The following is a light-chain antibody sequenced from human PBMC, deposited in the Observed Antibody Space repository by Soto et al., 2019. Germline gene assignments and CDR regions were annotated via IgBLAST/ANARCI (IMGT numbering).Light chain of an antibody. Sequence: QSVLTQPPSASGTPGQRVTISCSGSSSNIGSNYVYWYQQLPGTAPKLLIYRNNQRPSGVPDRFSGSKSGTSASLAISGLRSEDEADYDCAAWDDSLGGQHVVFGGGTELTVL. V-gene: IGLV1-47*01. CDR3: AAWDDSLGGQHVV. CDR1: SSNIGSNY. J-gene: IGLJ2*01. CDR2: RNN.